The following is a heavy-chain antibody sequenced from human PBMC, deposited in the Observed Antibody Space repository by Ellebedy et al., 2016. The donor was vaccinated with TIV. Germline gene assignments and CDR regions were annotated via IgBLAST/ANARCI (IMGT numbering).Heavy chain of an antibody. CDR3: ARAQGRLHLPAASRWFNP. V-gene: IGHV4-34*01. CDR2: INHSGST. D-gene: IGHD6-13*01. CDR1: GGSFSDYH. J-gene: IGHJ5*02. Sequence: SETLSLXXAVFGGSFSDYHWSWIRQPPGKGLEWIGEINHSGSTNYNPSLRSRVTISVDTPKNEFSLRVSSVTAADTAIYYCARAQGRLHLPAASRWFNPWGQGTLVTVSS.